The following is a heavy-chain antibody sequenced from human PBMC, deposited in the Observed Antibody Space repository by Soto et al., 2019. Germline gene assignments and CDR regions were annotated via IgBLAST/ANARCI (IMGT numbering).Heavy chain of an antibody. D-gene: IGHD6-6*01. V-gene: IGHV3-7*01. CDR2: IKQDGSEK. J-gene: IGHJ3*02. CDR3: AGDKECRGWGSSCAFDI. CDR1: GFTFSSYW. Sequence: EVQLVESGGGLVQPGGSLRLSCAASGFTFSSYWMSWVRQAPGKGLEWVANIKQDGSEKYYVDSVKGRFTISRDNAKNSLYLQMNRLRAEDTAVYYCAGDKECRGWGSSCAFDIWGQGTMVTVSS.